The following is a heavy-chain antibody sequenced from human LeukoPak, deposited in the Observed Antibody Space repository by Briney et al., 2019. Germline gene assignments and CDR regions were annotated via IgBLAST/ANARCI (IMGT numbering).Heavy chain of an antibody. Sequence: GASVKVSCKASGYTFTNYGISWVRQAPGQGLEWMGWISVDNGNTNYPQKFQDRVTLTTDTSTDTAYMELRSLRSDDTAVYYCARDSWARAYDADYWGQGTLVTVSS. CDR1: GYTFTNYG. J-gene: IGHJ4*02. CDR2: ISVDNGNT. V-gene: IGHV1-18*01. CDR3: ARDSWARAYDADY. D-gene: IGHD5-12*01.